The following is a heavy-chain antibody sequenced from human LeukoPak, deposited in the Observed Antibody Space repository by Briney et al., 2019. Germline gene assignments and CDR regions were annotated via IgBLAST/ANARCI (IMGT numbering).Heavy chain of an antibody. J-gene: IGHJ4*02. Sequence: ASVKVSCKASGYTFTKYAMNWVRQAPGQGLEWMGWINTNTGTPIYAQGFIGHFVFSLDTSVTTAYLQINSLEAEDTAVYFCATGGGHMGRWGQGTLVTVSS. CDR2: INTNTGTP. D-gene: IGHD3-10*01. CDR1: GYTFTKYA. CDR3: ATGGGHMGR. V-gene: IGHV7-4-1*02.